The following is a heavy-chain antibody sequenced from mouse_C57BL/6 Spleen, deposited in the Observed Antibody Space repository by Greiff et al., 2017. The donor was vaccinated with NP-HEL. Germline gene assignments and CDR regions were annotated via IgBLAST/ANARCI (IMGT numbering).Heavy chain of an antibody. D-gene: IGHD1-1*01. V-gene: IGHV5-16*01. CDR2: INYDGSST. CDR1: GFTFSDYY. J-gene: IGHJ1*01. Sequence: EVKVVESEGGLVQPGSSMKLSCTASGFTFSDYYMAWVRQVPEKGLEWVANINYDGSSTYYLDSLKSRFIISRDNAKNILYLQMSSLKSEDTATYYCARWIYGPWYFDVWGAGTTVTVSS. CDR3: ARWIYGPWYFDV.